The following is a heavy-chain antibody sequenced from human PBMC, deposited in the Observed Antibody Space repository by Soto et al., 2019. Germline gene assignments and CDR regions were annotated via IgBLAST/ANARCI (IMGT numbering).Heavy chain of an antibody. Sequence: SETLSLTCAVSGYSIASGCYWAWIRQSPGKGLEWIGSIYHAGSVYYNPSLNSRVAVSLDTSKNHFSLKLTSVTAADTAVYYCARPFDYYGMDVWGQGPTVTVSS. CDR1: GYSIASGCY. J-gene: IGHJ6*02. V-gene: IGHV4-38-2*01. CDR3: ARPFDYYGMDV. CDR2: IYHAGSV.